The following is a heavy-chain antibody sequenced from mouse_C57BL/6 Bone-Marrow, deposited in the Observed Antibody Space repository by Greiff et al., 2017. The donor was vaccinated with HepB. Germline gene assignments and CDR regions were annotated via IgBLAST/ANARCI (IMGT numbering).Heavy chain of an antibody. J-gene: IGHJ3*01. V-gene: IGHV3-6*01. CDR2: ISYDGSN. Sequence: EVKLMESGPGLVKPSQSLSLTCSVTGYSITSGYYWNWIRQFPGNKLEWMGYISYDGSNNYNPSLKNRISITRDTSKNQFFLKLNSVTTEDTATYYCARGLLQSEGWGFAYWGQGTLVTVSA. CDR1: GYSITSGYY. CDR3: ARGLLQSEGWGFAY. D-gene: IGHD2-3*01.